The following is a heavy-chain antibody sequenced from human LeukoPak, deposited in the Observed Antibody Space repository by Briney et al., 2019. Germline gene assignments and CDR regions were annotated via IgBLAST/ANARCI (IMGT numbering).Heavy chain of an antibody. CDR1: GYTLTELS. V-gene: IGHV1-24*01. CDR3: ATALYGIAVAGRLGYFDY. Sequence: ASVKVSCKVSGYTLTELSMHWVRQAPGKGLEWMGGFDPEDGETIYAQKFQGRVTMTEDTSTDTAYMELSSLRSEDTAVYYCATALYGIAVAGRLGYFDYWGQGTLVTVSS. D-gene: IGHD6-19*01. CDR2: FDPEDGET. J-gene: IGHJ4*02.